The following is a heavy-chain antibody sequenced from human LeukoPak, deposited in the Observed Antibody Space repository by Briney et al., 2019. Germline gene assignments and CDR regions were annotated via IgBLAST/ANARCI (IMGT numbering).Heavy chain of an antibody. CDR2: IWYDGSNK. D-gene: IGHD6-13*01. CDR3: ARGLDSSYYYYGMDV. Sequence: GGSLRLSCAASGFTFSSYGMHWVRQAPGKGLEWVAVIWYDGSNKYYADSVKGRFTISRDNSKNTLYLQMNSLRAEDTAVYYCARGLDSSYYYYGMDVWGQGTTVTVSS. J-gene: IGHJ6*02. V-gene: IGHV3-33*01. CDR1: GFTFSSYG.